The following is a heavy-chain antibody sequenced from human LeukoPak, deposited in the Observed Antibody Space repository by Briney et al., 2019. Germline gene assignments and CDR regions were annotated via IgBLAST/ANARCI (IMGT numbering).Heavy chain of an antibody. CDR3: ATCPTDKYDDDHADY. J-gene: IGHJ4*02. V-gene: IGHV3-7*01. CDR1: GCMFNNYW. Sequence: EGSLRLSCAASGCMFNNYWMSWVRQAPGKGLEWVANIKEDGSEKYYVDSVKGRFTISRDNAKNLLYLQMNSLRAEDTAVYYCATCPTDKYDDDHADYWGQGSLVTVSS. D-gene: IGHD3-3*01. CDR2: IKEDGSEK.